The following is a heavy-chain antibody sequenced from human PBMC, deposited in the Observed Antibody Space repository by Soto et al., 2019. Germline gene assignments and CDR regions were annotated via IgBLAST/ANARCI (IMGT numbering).Heavy chain of an antibody. CDR3: ARSSGNCSAGSCYYGSAFDI. D-gene: IGHD2-15*01. CDR1: GYSFTSYW. CDR2: IYPGDSDT. V-gene: IGHV5-51*01. J-gene: IGHJ3*02. Sequence: GESLKISCKGSGYSFTSYWIGWVRQMPGKGLEWMGIIYPGDSDTRYSPSFQGQVTISADKSISTAYLQWSSLKASDTAMYYCARSSGNCSAGSCYYGSAFDIWGRGRMVTVSS.